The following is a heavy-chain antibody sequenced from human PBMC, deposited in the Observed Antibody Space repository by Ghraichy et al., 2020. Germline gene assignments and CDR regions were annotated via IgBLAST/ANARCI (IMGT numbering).Heavy chain of an antibody. J-gene: IGHJ4*02. Sequence: GESLNISCAASGFTFSSYWMSWVRQAPGKGLEWVANIKQDGSEKYYVDSVKGRFTISRDNAKNSLYLQMNSLRAEDTAVYYCARGGFLRGAFDYWGQGTLVTVSS. CDR3: ARGGFLRGAFDY. V-gene: IGHV3-7*03. D-gene: IGHD3-10*01. CDR2: IKQDGSEK. CDR1: GFTFSSYW.